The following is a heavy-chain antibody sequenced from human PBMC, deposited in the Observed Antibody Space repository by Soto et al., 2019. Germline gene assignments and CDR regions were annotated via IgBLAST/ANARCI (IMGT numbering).Heavy chain of an antibody. D-gene: IGHD6-19*01. CDR3: AKSSAQWLVPGEAGFDY. J-gene: IGHJ4*02. V-gene: IGHV3-23*01. CDR2: ISGSGGST. Sequence: GGSLRLSCAASGFTFSSYAMSWVRQAPGKGLEWVSAISGSGGSTYYADSVKGRFTISRDNSKNTLYLQMNSLRAEDTAVYYCAKSSAQWLVPGEAGFDYWGQGTLVTVSS. CDR1: GFTFSSYA.